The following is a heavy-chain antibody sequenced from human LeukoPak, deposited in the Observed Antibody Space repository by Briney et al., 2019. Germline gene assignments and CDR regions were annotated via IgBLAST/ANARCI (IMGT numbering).Heavy chain of an antibody. CDR1: GGSISRGSYC. D-gene: IGHD2-2*01. V-gene: IGHV4-61*02. CDR2: IYTSGST. Sequence: SQTLSLTCTVSGGSISRGSYCWSWVRQPAGKGLEWIGRIYTSGSTNYNPSLKSRVTTSVDTSKNQSSLKLSSVTAADTAVYYCARDRPGGCSSTRCSNWGQGTLVTVSS. CDR3: ARDRPGGCSSTRCSN. J-gene: IGHJ4*02.